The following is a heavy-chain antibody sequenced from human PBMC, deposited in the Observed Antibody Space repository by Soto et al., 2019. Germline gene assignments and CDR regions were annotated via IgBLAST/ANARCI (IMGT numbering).Heavy chain of an antibody. V-gene: IGHV4-59*08. CDR3: ARNGKDGFNYVGY. CDR2: IYYSGST. J-gene: IGHJ4*02. D-gene: IGHD4-17*01. CDR1: GGSISSDY. Sequence: QVQLQESGPGLVKPSETLSLTCTVSGGSISSDYWSWIRQPPGKGLEWIGYIYYSGSTTYNPSLTSRATISVDTSKAQFSLKLSSVTAADTAVYYCARNGKDGFNYVGYWGQGTLVTVSS.